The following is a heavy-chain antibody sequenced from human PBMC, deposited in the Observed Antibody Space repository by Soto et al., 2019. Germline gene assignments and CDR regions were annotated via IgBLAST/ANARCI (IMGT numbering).Heavy chain of an antibody. V-gene: IGHV4-34*01. J-gene: IGHJ6*02. D-gene: IGHD5-18*01. CDR3: ARGRGLQRGYRAMVTTYYYGMDV. CDR2: INHSGST. Sequence: SETLSLTCAVYGGSFSGYYWSWIRQPPGKGLEWIGEINHSGSTNYNPSLKSRVTISVDTSKNQFSLKLSSVTAADTAVYYCARGRGLQRGYRAMVTTYYYGMDVWGQGTTVTVSS. CDR1: GGSFSGYY.